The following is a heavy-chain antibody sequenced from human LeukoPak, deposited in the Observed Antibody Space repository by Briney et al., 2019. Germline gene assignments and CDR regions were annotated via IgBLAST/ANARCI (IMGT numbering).Heavy chain of an antibody. CDR1: GFTFSVHY. J-gene: IGHJ4*02. CDR2: IRNKANSYTT. Sequence: GGSLRLSCAASGFTFSVHYMDWVRQAPGRGLEWVARIRNKANSYTTEYAASVKDRFTIPRDNAKNSLSLQMNSMRAEDTAVYYCARDEHQYYHESSGRFDYWGQGTLVTVSS. V-gene: IGHV3-72*01. CDR3: ARDEHQYYHESSGRFDY. D-gene: IGHD3-22*01.